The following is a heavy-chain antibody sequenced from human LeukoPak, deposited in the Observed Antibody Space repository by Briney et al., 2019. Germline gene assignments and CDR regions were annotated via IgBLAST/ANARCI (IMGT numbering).Heavy chain of an antibody. CDR3: ARDAVLRYFDWAPYYFDY. CDR2: ISHSGST. Sequence: SETLSLTCAVYGGSFSGYYWSWIRQPPGKGLEWIGEISHSGSTNYNPSLKSRVTISVDTSKNQFSLNLRSVTAADMAVYFCARDAVLRYFDWAPYYFDYWGQGTLVTVSS. D-gene: IGHD3-9*01. V-gene: IGHV4-34*01. J-gene: IGHJ4*02. CDR1: GGSFSGYY.